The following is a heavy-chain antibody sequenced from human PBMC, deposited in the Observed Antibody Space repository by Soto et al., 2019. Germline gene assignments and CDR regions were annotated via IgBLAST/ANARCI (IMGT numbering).Heavy chain of an antibody. CDR3: ARPLSPVSTIGGLSGMDV. J-gene: IGHJ6*02. D-gene: IGHD1-26*01. V-gene: IGHV5-10-1*03. CDR2: IDPSDSYI. CDR1: GYSFASYW. Sequence: EVQLVQSGAEVKKPGESLRISCKGSGYSFASYWIDWVRQMPGKGLEWMGRIDPSDSYINYSPSFQGHVSISADKSVSTVYLQWSSLKASDTAMYYCARPLSPVSTIGGLSGMDVWGQGTTVIVSS.